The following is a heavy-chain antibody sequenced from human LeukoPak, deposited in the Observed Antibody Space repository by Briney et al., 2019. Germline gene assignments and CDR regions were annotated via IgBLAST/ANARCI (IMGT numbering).Heavy chain of an antibody. CDR3: ARENTIFGVVIMKRYFDY. V-gene: IGHV1-8*01. CDR1: GYTFTSYD. CDR2: MNPNSGNT. J-gene: IGHJ4*02. D-gene: IGHD3-3*01. Sequence: GASVKVSCKASGYTFTSYDINWVRQATGQGLEWMGWMNPNSGNTGYAQKFQGRVTMTTDTSTSTAYMELRSLRSDGTAVYYCARENTIFGVVIMKRYFDYWGQGTLVTVSS.